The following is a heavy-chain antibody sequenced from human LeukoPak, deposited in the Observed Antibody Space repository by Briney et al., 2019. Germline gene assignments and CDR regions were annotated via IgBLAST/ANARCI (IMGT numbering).Heavy chain of an antibody. Sequence: PGGSLRLSCAASGFTVSSNYMRWVRQAPGKGLEWVSVIYSDSSTYYADSVKGRFTISRHNFKNTLYLQMNSLRAEDTAVYYCARVRGPIMIFWIDPWGQGTLVSVSS. V-gene: IGHV3-53*04. CDR3: ARVRGPIMIFWIDP. CDR1: GFTVSSNY. CDR2: IYSDSST. D-gene: IGHD3-9*01. J-gene: IGHJ5*02.